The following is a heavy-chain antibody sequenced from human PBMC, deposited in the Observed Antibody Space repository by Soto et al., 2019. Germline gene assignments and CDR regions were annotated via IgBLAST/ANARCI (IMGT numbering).Heavy chain of an antibody. Sequence: ASVKVSCKVSGYTLTELSMHWVRQAPGKGLEWMGGFDPEDGETIYAQKFQGRVTMTKDTSTSTVYMELSSLRSEDTAVYYCARVSRTTIAFDIWGQGTMVTV. CDR1: GYTLTELS. CDR2: FDPEDGET. CDR3: ARVSRTTIAFDI. D-gene: IGHD1-26*01. V-gene: IGHV1-24*01. J-gene: IGHJ3*02.